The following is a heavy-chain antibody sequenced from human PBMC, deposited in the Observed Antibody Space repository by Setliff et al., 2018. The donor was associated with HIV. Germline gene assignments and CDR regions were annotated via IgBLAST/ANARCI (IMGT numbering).Heavy chain of an antibody. V-gene: IGHV4-31*03. CDR2: IYYSGST. CDR3: ARDICTSTSCPSGWFDP. D-gene: IGHD2-2*01. CDR1: GGSISSGGYY. Sequence: SETLSLTCTASGGSISSGGYYWSWIRQHPGKGLEWIGYIYYSGSTYYNPSLKSRVSISVDTSNNQFSLKLSSVTAADTAMYYCARDICTSTSCPSGWFDPWGQGTLVTVPQ. J-gene: IGHJ5*02.